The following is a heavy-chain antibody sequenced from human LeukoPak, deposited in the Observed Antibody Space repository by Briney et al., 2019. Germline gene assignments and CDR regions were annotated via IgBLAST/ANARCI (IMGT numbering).Heavy chain of an antibody. CDR3: ARGRWDGYNLLDAFDI. V-gene: IGHV3-30*03. J-gene: IGHJ3*02. CDR2: ISYDGSNK. D-gene: IGHD5-24*01. Sequence: GGSLRLSCAASGFTFSSFGLHWVRQAPGKGLEWVAVISYDGSNKYYADSVKGRFTISRDNSKNMLYLQMNSLGAEDTAVYYCARGRWDGYNLLDAFDIWGQGTVVTVSS. CDR1: GFTFSSFG.